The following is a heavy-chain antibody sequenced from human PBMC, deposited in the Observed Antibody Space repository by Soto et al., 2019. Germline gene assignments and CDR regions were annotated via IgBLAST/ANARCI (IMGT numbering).Heavy chain of an antibody. CDR1: GFAFGSYW. CDR2: MDSDGSST. Sequence: XGSLGLSCAASGFAFGSYWMDGVRQAPGKGLVWVSRMDSDGSSTTYAASVKGRFPTSRDNAKNTLYLQMSSLRVEDAGVYDCARGRLYGMDIGGQGTTVTVSS. J-gene: IGHJ6*02. V-gene: IGHV3-74*01. CDR3: ARGRLYGMDI.